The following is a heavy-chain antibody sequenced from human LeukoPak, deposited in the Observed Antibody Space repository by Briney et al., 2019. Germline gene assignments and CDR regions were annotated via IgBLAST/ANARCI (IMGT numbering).Heavy chain of an antibody. J-gene: IGHJ4*02. Sequence: ASVKVSCKASGYTFTGYYMHWVRQAPGQGLEWMGWINPNSGGTNYAQKFQGRVTMTRDTSISTAYMELSRLRSDDTAVYYCARDLYDFWSGYWSSFVYWGQGTLVTVSS. V-gene: IGHV1-2*02. CDR1: GYTFTGYY. CDR2: INPNSGGT. CDR3: ARDLYDFWSGYWSSFVY. D-gene: IGHD3-3*01.